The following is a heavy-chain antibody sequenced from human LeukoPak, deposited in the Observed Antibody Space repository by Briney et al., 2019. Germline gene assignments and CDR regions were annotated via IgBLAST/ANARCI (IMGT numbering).Heavy chain of an antibody. V-gene: IGHV4-39*01. CDR2: IYYSGST. CDR1: GGSISSSSYY. Sequence: PSETLSLTCTVSGGSISSSSYYWGWIRQPPGKGLEWIGSIYYSGSTYYNPSLKSRVTISVDTSKNQFSLKLSSVTAADTAVYYCARQVTITFGGVIAFDYWGQGTLVTVSS. J-gene: IGHJ4*02. D-gene: IGHD3-16*02. CDR3: ARQVTITFGGVIAFDY.